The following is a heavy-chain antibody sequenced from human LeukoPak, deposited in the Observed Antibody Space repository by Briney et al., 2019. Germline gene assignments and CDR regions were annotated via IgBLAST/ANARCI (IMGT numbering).Heavy chain of an antibody. CDR1: GYTFTASY. V-gene: IGHV1-2*02. CDR2: LNPHIGGT. J-gene: IGHJ6*02. CDR3: ARGSVGIAAGSSYYYYYGMDV. Sequence: GASVTVSCQASGYTFTASYIHWVRQAPGQGREWMGWLNPHIGGTSYTQKFQGRVTVTSDTSISTAYMELSSLRSDDTAVYYCARGSVGIAAGSSYYYYYGMDVWGHGTTVTVSS. D-gene: IGHD6-13*01.